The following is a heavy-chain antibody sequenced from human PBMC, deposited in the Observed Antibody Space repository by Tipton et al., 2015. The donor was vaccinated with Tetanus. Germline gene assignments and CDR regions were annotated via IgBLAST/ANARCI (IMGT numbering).Heavy chain of an antibody. J-gene: IGHJ4*02. CDR3: ARLYCSGGSCYQDY. CDR1: GYTFTSYY. Sequence: QLVQSGPEVKKPGASVKVSCKASGYTFTSYYMHWVRQAPGQGLEWMGIINPSGGSTSYAQKFQGGVTMTTDTSTSTAYMELRSLRSDGTAVYYCARLYCSGGSCYQDYWGQGTLVTVSS. V-gene: IGHV1-46*01. D-gene: IGHD2-15*01. CDR2: INPSGGST.